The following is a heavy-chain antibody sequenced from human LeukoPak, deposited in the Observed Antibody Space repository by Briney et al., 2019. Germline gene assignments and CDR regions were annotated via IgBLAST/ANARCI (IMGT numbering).Heavy chain of an antibody. Sequence: GGSLRLSCAASGFTFSSYAMSWVRQAPGKGLEWVSAISGSGGSTYYADSMKGRFTISRDNSKNTLDLQMNSLRAGDTAVYYCAKDRDGYNPDYWGQGTLVTVSS. J-gene: IGHJ4*02. V-gene: IGHV3-23*01. CDR3: AKDRDGYNPDY. D-gene: IGHD5-24*01. CDR2: ISGSGGST. CDR1: GFTFSSYA.